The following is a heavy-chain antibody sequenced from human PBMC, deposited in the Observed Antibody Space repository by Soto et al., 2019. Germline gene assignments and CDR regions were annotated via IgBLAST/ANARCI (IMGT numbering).Heavy chain of an antibody. J-gene: IGHJ5*02. CDR3: ARTRAVWFDP. V-gene: IGHV4-39*01. CDR1: GGSISSSSYY. D-gene: IGHD6-19*01. CDR2: IYYSGST. Sequence: QLQLQESGPGLVKPSETLSLTCTVSGGSISSSSYYWGWIRQPPGKGLECIGSIYYSGSTYYNPSLKSRVTISVDTSKNQFSLKLSSVTAADMAVYYCARTRAVWFDPWGQGTLVTVSS.